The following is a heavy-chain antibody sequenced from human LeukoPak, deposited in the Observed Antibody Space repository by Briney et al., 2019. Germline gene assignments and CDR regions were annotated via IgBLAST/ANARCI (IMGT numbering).Heavy chain of an antibody. CDR3: AREGISIAAAGSSLNWFDP. CDR1: GGSFSGYY. V-gene: IGHV4-34*01. CDR2: INHSGST. J-gene: IGHJ5*02. Sequence: PSETLSLTCAVYGGSFSGYYWSWIRQPPGKGLEWIGEINHSGSTNYNPSPKSRVTMSVDTSKNQFSLKLSSVTAADTAVYYCAREGISIAAAGSSLNWFDPWGQGTLVTVSS. D-gene: IGHD6-13*01.